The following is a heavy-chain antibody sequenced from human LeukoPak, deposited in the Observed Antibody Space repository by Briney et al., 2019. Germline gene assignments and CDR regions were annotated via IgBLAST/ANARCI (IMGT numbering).Heavy chain of an antibody. CDR3: AKDHRSSTSCPLDY. CDR2: ISGSGGST. D-gene: IGHD2-2*01. CDR1: GFTFSSYA. J-gene: IGHJ4*02. Sequence: RPGGSLRLSCAASGFTFSSYAMSWVRQAPGKGLEWVSAISGSGGSTYYADSVKGRFTISRDNSKNTLYLQMNGLRAEDTAVYYCAKDHRSSTSCPLDYWGQGTLVTVSS. V-gene: IGHV3-23*01.